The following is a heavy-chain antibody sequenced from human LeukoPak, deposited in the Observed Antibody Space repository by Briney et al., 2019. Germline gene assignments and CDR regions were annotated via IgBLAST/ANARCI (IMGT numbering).Heavy chain of an antibody. CDR1: GYHFTSYW. CDR2: IYPGDSDT. D-gene: IGHD4-17*01. Sequence: GGSLQISCKGSGYHFTSYWIGWGRQVPGKGREGRGIIYPGDSDTRDSPPFQGQVTISTDKSISTAYLQWSSLKASDTAMYYCARSYGDYPGSWFDPWGQGTLVTVSS. J-gene: IGHJ5*02. CDR3: ARSYGDYPGSWFDP. V-gene: IGHV5-51*01.